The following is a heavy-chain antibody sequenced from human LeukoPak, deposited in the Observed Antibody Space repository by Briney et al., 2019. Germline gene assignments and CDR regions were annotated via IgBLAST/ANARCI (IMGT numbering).Heavy chain of an antibody. J-gene: IGHJ5*02. Sequence: ASVKVSCEASGYTFTSYDINWVRQATGQGLEWMGWMNPNSGNTGYAQKFQGRVTMTRNTSISTAYMELSSLRSEDTAVYYCARDGGMWQQLGTRNWFDPWGQGTLVTVSS. CDR1: GYTFTSYD. CDR2: MNPNSGNT. D-gene: IGHD6-13*01. CDR3: ARDGGMWQQLGTRNWFDP. V-gene: IGHV1-8*02.